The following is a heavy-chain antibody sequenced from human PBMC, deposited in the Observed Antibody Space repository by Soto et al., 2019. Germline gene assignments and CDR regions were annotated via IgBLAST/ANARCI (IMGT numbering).Heavy chain of an antibody. CDR1: GFTFSDYY. CDR2: ISSSSSYT. Sequence: PGGSLRLSCAASGFTFSDYYMSWIRQAPGKGLEWVSYISSSSSYTNYADSVKGRFTISKDNAKNSLYLQMNSLRAEDTAVYYCASFVVRGGGFDYWGQGTLVTVSS. CDR3: ASFVVRGGGFDY. V-gene: IGHV3-11*03. D-gene: IGHD3-10*01. J-gene: IGHJ4*02.